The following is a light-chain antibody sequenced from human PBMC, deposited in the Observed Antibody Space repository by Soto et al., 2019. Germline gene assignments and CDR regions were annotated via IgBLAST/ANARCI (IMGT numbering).Light chain of an antibody. Sequence: EIVLTQSPATLWLSPGERATLSCGAIQSVSSRYLAWYQQKPGKAPKVLIYGASIWATGIPERFTGSGSGTDVTLTISRLEPEDVEVYYCQQYDSSPLTFGGGTKGDI. J-gene: IGKJ4*01. V-gene: IGKV3-20*01. CDR2: GAS. CDR1: QSVSSRY. CDR3: QQYDSSPLT.